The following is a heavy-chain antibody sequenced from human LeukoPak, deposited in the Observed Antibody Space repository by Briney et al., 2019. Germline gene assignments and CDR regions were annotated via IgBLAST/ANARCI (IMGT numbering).Heavy chain of an antibody. CDR3: AKEGRMVRGVISLPLDY. Sequence: PGGSLRLSCAASGFTFSSYWMSWVRQAPGKGLEWVAFIRYDGSNKYYADSVKGRFTISRDNSKNTLYLQMNSLRAEDTAVYYCAKEGRMVRGVISLPLDYWGQGTLVTVSS. J-gene: IGHJ4*02. D-gene: IGHD3-10*01. V-gene: IGHV3-30*02. CDR1: GFTFSSYW. CDR2: IRYDGSNK.